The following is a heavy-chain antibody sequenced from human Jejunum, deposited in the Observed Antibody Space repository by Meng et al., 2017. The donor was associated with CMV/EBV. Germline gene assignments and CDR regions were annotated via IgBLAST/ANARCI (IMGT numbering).Heavy chain of an antibody. V-gene: IGHV4-39*06. Sequence: GGSITSGSYYWGWIRQHPGKGLEWIGTVYYGAATYYNPSVRGRVTMSIDTSRNQLTLKLKSVTAADTAVYYCASLLGVVVAAAAPWGQGTLVTVSS. J-gene: IGHJ5*02. CDR3: ASLLGVVVAAAAP. D-gene: IGHD2-15*01. CDR1: GGSITSGSYY. CDR2: VYYGAAT.